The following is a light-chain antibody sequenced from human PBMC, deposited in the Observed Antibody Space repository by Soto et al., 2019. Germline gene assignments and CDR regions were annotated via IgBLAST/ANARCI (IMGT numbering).Light chain of an antibody. J-gene: IGKJ2*01. CDR2: DAS. Sequence: ETVMTQSPATLSVSPGERVTLSCRASQSINSNLAWYQQRPGQAPRVLIYDASTRATAVPARFSGSGSGTEFTLTISSLQPEDFAVYYCQQYNNWPPDYTFGQGTKLEIK. CDR3: QQYNNWPPDYT. CDR1: QSINSN. V-gene: IGKV3-15*01.